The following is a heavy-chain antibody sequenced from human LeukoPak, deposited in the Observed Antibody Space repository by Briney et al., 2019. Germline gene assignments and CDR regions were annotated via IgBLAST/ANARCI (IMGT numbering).Heavy chain of an antibody. CDR3: ARESEDIVVVPAASGPWFDP. CDR1: GFTFSDYY. V-gene: IGHV3-11*01. CDR2: ISSSGSTI. J-gene: IGHJ5*02. D-gene: IGHD2-2*01. Sequence: GGSLRLSCAASGFTFSDYYMSWIRQAPGKGLEWVLYISSSGSTIYYADSVKGRFTISRDNAKNSLYLQMNSLRAEDTAVYYCARESEDIVVVPAASGPWFDPWGQGTLVTVSS.